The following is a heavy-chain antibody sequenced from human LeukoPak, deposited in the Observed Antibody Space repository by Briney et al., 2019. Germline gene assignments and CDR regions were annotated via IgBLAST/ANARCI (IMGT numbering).Heavy chain of an antibody. V-gene: IGHV3-23*01. CDR3: AKVDSFWYFDL. J-gene: IGHJ2*01. CDR2: ICGSGGST. D-gene: IGHD3-9*01. Sequence: GGSLRLSCAASGFTFSSYAMTWVPQSPGKGLEWVSAICGSGGSTYYADSVKGRFTVSRDNSKNTVFVQMNSLRADDTAVYYCAKVDSFWYFDLWGRGTLVTVSS. CDR1: GFTFSSYA.